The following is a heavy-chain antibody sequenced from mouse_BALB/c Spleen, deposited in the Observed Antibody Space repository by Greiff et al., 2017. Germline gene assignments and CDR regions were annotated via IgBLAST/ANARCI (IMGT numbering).Heavy chain of an antibody. J-gene: IGHJ4*01. V-gene: IGHV2-6-7*01. D-gene: IGHD2-14*01. CDR3: AREQVRHYYAMDY. CDR2: IWGDGST. Sequence: QVQLKESGPGLVAPSQSLSITCTVSGFSLTGYGVNWVRQPPGKGLEWLGMIWGDGSTDYNSALKSRLSISKDNSKSQVFLKMNSLQTDDTARYYCAREQVRHYYAMDYWGQGTSVTVSS. CDR1: GFSLTGYG.